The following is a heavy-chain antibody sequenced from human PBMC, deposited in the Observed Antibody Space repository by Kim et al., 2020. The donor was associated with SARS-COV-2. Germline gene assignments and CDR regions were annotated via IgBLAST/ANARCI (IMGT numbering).Heavy chain of an antibody. V-gene: IGHV2-70*11. CDR1: GFSLSTSGMC. J-gene: IGHJ3*02. Sequence: SGPTLVNPTPTLTLTCTFSGFSLSTSGMCVSWIRQPPGKALEWLARIDWDDDKYYSTSLKTRLTISKETSKNQVVLTMTNMDPVDTATYYCARYYYGSGSYYPGAFDIWGQGTMVTVSS. D-gene: IGHD3-10*01. CDR3: ARYYYGSGSYYPGAFDI. CDR2: IDWDDDK.